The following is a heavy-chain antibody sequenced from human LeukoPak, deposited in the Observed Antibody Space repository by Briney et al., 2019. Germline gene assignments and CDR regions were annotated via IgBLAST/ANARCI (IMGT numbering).Heavy chain of an antibody. CDR3: ARGPIAARPGDYYYYYYMDV. CDR1: GFTFSSYG. J-gene: IGHJ6*03. CDR2: IRYDGSNK. Sequence: GGSLRLSCAASGFTFSSYGMHWVRQAPGKGLEWVAFIRYDGSNKYYADSVKGRFTISRDNSKNTLYLQMNSLRAEDTAAYYCARGPIAARPGDYYYYYYMDVWGKGTTVTVSS. D-gene: IGHD6-6*01. V-gene: IGHV3-30*02.